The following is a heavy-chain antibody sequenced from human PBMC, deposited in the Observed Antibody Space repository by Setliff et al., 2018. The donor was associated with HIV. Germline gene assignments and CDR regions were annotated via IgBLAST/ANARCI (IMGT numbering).Heavy chain of an antibody. Sequence: GGSLRLSCAASGFSFSNAWMNWVRQAPGKGLEWVGRIKSKSVGGKIDYAAPVRDRFTISRDDAKNSLYLQMNSLRPEDTAVYFCARGTQGSGKTPYDYWGQGTLVTVSS. CDR2: IKSKSVGGKI. D-gene: IGHD3-10*01. V-gene: IGHV3-15*07. CDR1: GFSFSNAW. CDR3: ARGTQGSGKTPYDY. J-gene: IGHJ4*02.